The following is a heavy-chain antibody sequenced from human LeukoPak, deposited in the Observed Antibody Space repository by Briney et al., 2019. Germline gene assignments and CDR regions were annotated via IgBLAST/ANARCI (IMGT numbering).Heavy chain of an antibody. Sequence: SVKVSCKASGGTFSSYAISWVRQAPGQGLEWMGGIIPIFGTANYAQKFQGRVTITADKSTSTAYMELRSLRSDDTAVYYCASGGLDSFDIWGQGTMVTVSS. V-gene: IGHV1-69*06. D-gene: IGHD3/OR15-3a*01. CDR2: IIPIFGTA. CDR3: ASGGLDSFDI. CDR1: GGTFSSYA. J-gene: IGHJ3*02.